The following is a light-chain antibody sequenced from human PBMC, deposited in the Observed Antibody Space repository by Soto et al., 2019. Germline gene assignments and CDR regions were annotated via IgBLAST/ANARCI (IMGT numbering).Light chain of an antibody. J-gene: IGKJ2*01. CDR1: QRINSAY. Sequence: EIVLTQSPGTLSLSPGERATLSCRASQRINSAYLAWYQQRPGQAPRLLIYGASSRATGIPDGFRGSGSGTDFNLTISRLEPEDFAVYYCQQYGSSPGTFGQGTKLEIK. V-gene: IGKV3-20*01. CDR2: GAS. CDR3: QQYGSSPGT.